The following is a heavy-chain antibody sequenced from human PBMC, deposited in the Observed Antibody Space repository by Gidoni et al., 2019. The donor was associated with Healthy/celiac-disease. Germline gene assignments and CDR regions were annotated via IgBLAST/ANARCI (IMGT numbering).Heavy chain of an antibody. V-gene: IGHV4-4*02. Sequence: QVQLQESGPGLVKPSGTLSLTCAVSGGSISSSNWWSWVRQPPGKGLEWFGEIYHSGSTNYNPSLKSRVTISVDKSKNQFSLKLSSVTAADTAVYYCARGDYDFWSGYYGWFDPWSQGTLVTVSS. CDR1: GGSISSSNW. CDR3: ARGDYDFWSGYYGWFDP. CDR2: IYHSGST. J-gene: IGHJ5*02. D-gene: IGHD3-3*01.